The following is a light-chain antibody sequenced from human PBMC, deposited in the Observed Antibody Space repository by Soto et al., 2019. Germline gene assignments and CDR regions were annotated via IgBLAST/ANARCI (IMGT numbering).Light chain of an antibody. V-gene: IGKV1-5*01. CDR3: QQYNSYPIT. CDR2: DAS. J-gene: IGKJ5*01. CDR1: QSISSW. Sequence: DIQMTQSPSTLSASVGERVTITCRASQSISSWLAWYQQKPGKAPKLLIYDASNLESGVPSRFSGSGSGTEFTLTISSLQPDDFATYYCQQYNSYPITFGQGTRLEN.